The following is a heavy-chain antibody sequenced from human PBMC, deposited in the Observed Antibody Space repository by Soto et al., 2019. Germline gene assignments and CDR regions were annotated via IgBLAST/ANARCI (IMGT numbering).Heavy chain of an antibody. J-gene: IGHJ5*02. CDR1: GGSFSGYY. V-gene: IGHV4-34*01. Sequence: PSETLSLTCAVYGGSFSGYYWSWIRQPPGKGLEWIGEINHSGSTNYNPSLKSRVTISVDTSKNQFSLKLSSVTAADTAVYYCARSSIAARGGKKGGWFDPWGQGTLVT. D-gene: IGHD6-6*01. CDR3: ARSSIAARGGKKGGWFDP. CDR2: INHSGST.